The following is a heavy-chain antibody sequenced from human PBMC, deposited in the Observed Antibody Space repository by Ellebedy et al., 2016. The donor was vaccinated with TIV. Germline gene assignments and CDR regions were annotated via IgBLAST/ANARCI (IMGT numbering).Heavy chain of an antibody. D-gene: IGHD2-8*02. CDR2: ISTSSSHT. CDR3: VRTGRPWFDY. CDR1: GFTFSDYY. J-gene: IGHJ4*02. Sequence: GESLKISCVASGFTFSDYYMSWIRQAPGKGLEWVSTISTSSSHTKCADSVKGRFTVSRDDAKNSLYLHMNSLKAEDTAVYYCVRTGRPWFDYWGQGTLVTVSS. V-gene: IGHV3-11*06.